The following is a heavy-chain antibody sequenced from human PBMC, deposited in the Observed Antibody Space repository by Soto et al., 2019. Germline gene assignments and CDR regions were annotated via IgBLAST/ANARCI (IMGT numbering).Heavy chain of an antibody. V-gene: IGHV1-2*02. Sequence: QVQLVQSGAEVKKPGASVKVSCKASGYTFTGYYMHWVRQAPGQGLEWMGWINPNSGGTNYAQKFQGRVTMTRDTSISTAYMELSRLRSDDTAVYYCARELSQAGVNYYYYGMDVWGQGTTVTVSS. J-gene: IGHJ6*02. CDR1: GYTFTGYY. D-gene: IGHD2-8*01. CDR2: INPNSGGT. CDR3: ARELSQAGVNYYYYGMDV.